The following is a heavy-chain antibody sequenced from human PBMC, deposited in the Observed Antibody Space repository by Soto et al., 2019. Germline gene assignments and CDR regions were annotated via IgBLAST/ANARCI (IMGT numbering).Heavy chain of an antibody. CDR2: ISYDGSNK. J-gene: IGHJ4*02. CDR1: GFTFSSYG. CDR3: AXDAGYCSGGRCYPYFDY. D-gene: IGHD2-15*01. Sequence: GGSLRLSCAASGFTFSSYGMHWVRQAPGKGLEWVAVISYDGSNKYYADSVKGRFTISRDNSKNTLYLQMNSLRAEDTAVYYCAXDAGYCSGGRCYPYFDYWGQGTLVTVSS. V-gene: IGHV3-30*18.